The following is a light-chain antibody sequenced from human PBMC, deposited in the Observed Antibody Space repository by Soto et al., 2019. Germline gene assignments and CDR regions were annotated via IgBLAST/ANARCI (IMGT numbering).Light chain of an antibody. CDR2: AAS. Sequence: AIRMTQSPSSLSASTGDRSTITCLASQGISSYLAWYQQKPGKAPKLLIYAASTLQSGVPSRFSGSGSGTDFTLTISSLQPEDFATYYCQQSYSTPPGTVGQGTKVEIK. J-gene: IGKJ1*01. CDR3: QQSYSTPPGT. CDR1: QGISSY. V-gene: IGKV1-8*01.